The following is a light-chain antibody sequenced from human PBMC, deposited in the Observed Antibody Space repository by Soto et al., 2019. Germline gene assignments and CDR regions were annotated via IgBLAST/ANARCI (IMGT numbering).Light chain of an antibody. CDR3: AAWDDSLNGYA. J-gene: IGLJ1*01. Sequence: QSVLTQPPSASGTPGQRVTISCSGSSSNIGSNTVIWYQQLPGTAPKLLIYSNKQRPSGVPDRFSGSKSGTSASLAISGLQSEDEADYYCAAWDDSLNGYAFGTGTKVTVL. V-gene: IGLV1-44*01. CDR1: SSNIGSNT. CDR2: SNK.